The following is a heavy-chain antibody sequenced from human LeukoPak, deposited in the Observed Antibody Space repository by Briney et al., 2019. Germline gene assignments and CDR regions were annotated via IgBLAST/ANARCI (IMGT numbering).Heavy chain of an antibody. CDR3: ARRRFVGATTYFDY. D-gene: IGHD1-26*01. J-gene: IGHJ4*02. CDR1: GGTFSSYA. Sequence: ASVKVSCKASGGTFSSYAISWVRQAPGQGLEWMGGIIPIFGTANYAQKFQGRVTITADESTSTAYMELSSLRSEDTAVYYCARRRFVGATTYFDYWGQGTLVTVSS. CDR2: IIPIFGTA. V-gene: IGHV1-69*13.